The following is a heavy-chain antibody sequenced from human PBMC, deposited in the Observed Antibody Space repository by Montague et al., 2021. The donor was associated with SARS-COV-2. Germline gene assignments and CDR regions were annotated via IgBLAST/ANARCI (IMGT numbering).Heavy chain of an antibody. Sequence: SETLSLTCAVHGGSFSDYYWNWIRQRPGKGLEWIGEINHGGSTNYNPSLKNRLTISAATSKNQFSLKLTSVAATDTAVYYCARLRDGVVPSPILGIGPYFTYYYMDVWGKGTTVTVSS. CDR2: INHGGST. CDR1: GGSFSDYY. V-gene: IGHV4-34*01. CDR3: ARLRDGVVPSPILGIGPYFTYYYMDV. D-gene: IGHD2-15*01. J-gene: IGHJ6*03.